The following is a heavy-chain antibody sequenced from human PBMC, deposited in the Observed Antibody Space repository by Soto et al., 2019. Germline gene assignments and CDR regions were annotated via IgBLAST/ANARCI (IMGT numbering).Heavy chain of an antibody. V-gene: IGHV3-23*01. Sequence: GGSLRLSCAASGFSFSDYAMTWVRQAPGKGLEWVSGISGGGGSTYFADSVKGRFTISRDNSKNTLYLQMNSLRAEDTAVYYCAKLAGYSSSWYDYWGQGILVTVSS. J-gene: IGHJ4*02. CDR2: ISGGGGST. CDR3: AKLAGYSSSWYDY. D-gene: IGHD6-13*01. CDR1: GFSFSDYA.